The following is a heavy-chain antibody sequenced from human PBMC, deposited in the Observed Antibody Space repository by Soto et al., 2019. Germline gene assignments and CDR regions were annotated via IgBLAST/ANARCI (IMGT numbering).Heavy chain of an antibody. CDR1: GGSFSSYA. CDR2: IIPIFGTA. CDR3: ARGSNGSGSLKLVFLFDP. D-gene: IGHD3-10*01. Sequence: GTSVKVSCEACGGSFSSYAISWVRQAPGQGLEWMGGIIPIFGTANYAQKFQGRVTITADESTSTAYMELSSLRSEDTAVYYCARGSNGSGSLKLVFLFDPWGQGTLVTVSS. V-gene: IGHV1-69*13. J-gene: IGHJ5*02.